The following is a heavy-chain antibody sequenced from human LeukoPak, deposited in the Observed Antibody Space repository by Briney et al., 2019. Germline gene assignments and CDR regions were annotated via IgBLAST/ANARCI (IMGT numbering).Heavy chain of an antibody. CDR3: ARQTSSWYVHYYYYMDV. D-gene: IGHD6-13*01. V-gene: IGHV5-51*01. Sequence: GESLKISCKGSGYSFTSYWIGWVRQMPGKGLEWMGIIYPGDSDTRYSPSFQGQVTISADKSISTAYLQLSSLKASDTAMYYCARQTSSWYVHYYYYMDVWGKGTTVTVSS. CDR1: GYSFTSYW. J-gene: IGHJ6*03. CDR2: IYPGDSDT.